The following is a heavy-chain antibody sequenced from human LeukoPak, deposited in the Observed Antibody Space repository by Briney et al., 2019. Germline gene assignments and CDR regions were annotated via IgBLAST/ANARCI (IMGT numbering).Heavy chain of an antibody. D-gene: IGHD1-7*01. CDR2: FDPEDGET. Sequence: ASVKVSCKVSGYILTELSMHWVRQAPGKGLEWMGGFDPEDGETIYAQKFQGRVIMTEDTSTDTAYMELSSLRSEDTAVYYCARRGGTTVHFDYWGQGTLVTVSS. CDR1: GYILTELS. J-gene: IGHJ4*02. CDR3: ARRGGTTVHFDY. V-gene: IGHV1-24*01.